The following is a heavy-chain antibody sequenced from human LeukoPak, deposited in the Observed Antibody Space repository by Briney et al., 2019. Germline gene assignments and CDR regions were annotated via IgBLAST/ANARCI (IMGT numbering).Heavy chain of an antibody. D-gene: IGHD6-13*01. CDR2: MNPNSGYT. V-gene: IGHV1-8*01. J-gene: IGHJ4*02. Sequence: ASVKVSCKASGYTFTSHDINWVRQATGQGLEWMGWMNPNSGYTGYEQKFQGRVTMTRDTSTSTAYMELSRLTSDDTAVYYCARGSSSWYVGPPLDYWGQGTLVTVSS. CDR3: ARGSSSWYVGPPLDY. CDR1: GYTFTSHD.